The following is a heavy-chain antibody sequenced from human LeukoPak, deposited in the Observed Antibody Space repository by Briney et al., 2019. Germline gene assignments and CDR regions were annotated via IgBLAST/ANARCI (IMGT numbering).Heavy chain of an antibody. V-gene: IGHV3-23*01. CDR2: ISGSGGST. D-gene: IGHD6-19*01. Sequence: GGSLRLSCAASGFTFSSYAMSWVRQAPGKGLEWVSAISGSGGSTYYADSVKGRFTISRDNSKNTLYLQMNSLRAEDTAVYYCASVRNLGIAVAGPDYWGQGTLVTVSS. CDR3: ASVRNLGIAVAGPDY. J-gene: IGHJ4*02. CDR1: GFTFSSYA.